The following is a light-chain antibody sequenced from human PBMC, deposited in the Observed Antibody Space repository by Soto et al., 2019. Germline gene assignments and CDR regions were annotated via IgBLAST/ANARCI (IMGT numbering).Light chain of an antibody. V-gene: IGKV1-39*01. CDR2: AAS. J-gene: IGKJ1*01. CDR1: QSISRY. Sequence: DIQMTQSPSSLSASVGDRVTITCRASQSISRYLNWYQQKPEKAPKLLIYAASSLQSGVPSRFSGSGSGTDFTLTISSLQPEDFATYYCQQLNSYPTFGQGTKV. CDR3: QQLNSYPT.